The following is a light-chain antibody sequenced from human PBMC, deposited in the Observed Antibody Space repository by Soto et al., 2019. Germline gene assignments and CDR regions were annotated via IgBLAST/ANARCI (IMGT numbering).Light chain of an antibody. CDR2: ATS. CDR1: QSVSSSY. Sequence: EIVLTQSPGTLSLSSGERATLSCRASQSVSSSYLAWYQQKPGQAPRLLVYATSSRATGIPDRFSGSGSGTDFTLTISRLVPEDFAVYYCQQYGSSSFTFGQGTKLEIK. J-gene: IGKJ2*01. V-gene: IGKV3-20*01. CDR3: QQYGSSSFT.